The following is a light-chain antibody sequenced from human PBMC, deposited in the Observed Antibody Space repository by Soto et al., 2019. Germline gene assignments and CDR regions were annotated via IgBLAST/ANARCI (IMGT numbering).Light chain of an antibody. V-gene: IGLV2-14*03. CDR2: DVS. J-gene: IGLJ1*01. CDR1: ISDVGGYNY. Sequence: QSALTQPASVSGSPGQSITISCTGTISDVGGYNYVSWYQQHPGKAPKLMIYDVSNRPSGVSNCFSGSKSGNTASLTISGLQAEDEADYYCSSYTSSSTYVFGTGTKVTVL. CDR3: SSYTSSSTYV.